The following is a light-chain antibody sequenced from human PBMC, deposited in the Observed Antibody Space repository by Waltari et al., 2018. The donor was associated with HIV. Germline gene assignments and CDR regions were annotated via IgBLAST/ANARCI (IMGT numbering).Light chain of an antibody. J-gene: IGKJ1*01. CDR1: QSVSTN. Sequence: EILMTQSPATLSVSPGERVTLSCRASQSVSTNLAWYQQKPGQAPRLLIYGASFTATDIPARFSASGSGTEFTLTNNSLQSEDFAVYYCQHYSNWPPWTFGQGTRVEFK. V-gene: IGKV3-15*01. CDR2: GAS. CDR3: QHYSNWPPWT.